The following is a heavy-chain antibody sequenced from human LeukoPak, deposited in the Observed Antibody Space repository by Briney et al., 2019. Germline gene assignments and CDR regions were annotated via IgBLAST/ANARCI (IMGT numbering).Heavy chain of an antibody. CDR2: ISSSSSYI. CDR3: ASVVRTAPDLDAFDI. J-gene: IGHJ3*02. D-gene: IGHD5-18*01. CDR1: GFTFSSYS. Sequence: GGSLRLSCAASGFTFSSYSMNWVRQAPGKGLEWVSSISSSSSYIYYADSVKGRFTISGDNSKNTLYLQMNSLRAEDTAVYYCASVVRTAPDLDAFDIWGQGTMVTVSS. V-gene: IGHV3-21*04.